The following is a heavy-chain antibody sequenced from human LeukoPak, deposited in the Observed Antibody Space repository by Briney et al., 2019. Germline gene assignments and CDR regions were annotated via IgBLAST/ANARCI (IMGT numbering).Heavy chain of an antibody. CDR1: GNYW. V-gene: IGHV3-74*01. CDR3: VSFYETY. J-gene: IGHJ4*02. Sequence: GGSLRLSCAASGNYWMLWVRQAPGKGLVWVSHINSDGSWTSYADSVKGRFTISKDNAKNTVYLQMNNLRAEDTAVYYCVSFYETYWGRGTLVTVSS. D-gene: IGHD2-2*01. CDR2: INSDGSWT.